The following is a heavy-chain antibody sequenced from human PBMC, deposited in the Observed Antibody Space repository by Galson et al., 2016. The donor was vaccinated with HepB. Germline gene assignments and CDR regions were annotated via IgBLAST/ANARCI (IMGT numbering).Heavy chain of an antibody. V-gene: IGHV3-21*01. D-gene: IGHD6-6*01. J-gene: IGHJ4*02. CDR1: GFILNAYW. CDR3: ARVPTSQYISSSGIADY. Sequence: SLRLSCAASGFILNAYWMDWVRQVPGKGLEWVSSITRSSNYIYYADSFKDRFTISRDNAKNSVYLQMNSLRAEDTAVYYCARVPTSQYISSSGIADYWGQGTLVTVSS. CDR2: ITRSSNYI.